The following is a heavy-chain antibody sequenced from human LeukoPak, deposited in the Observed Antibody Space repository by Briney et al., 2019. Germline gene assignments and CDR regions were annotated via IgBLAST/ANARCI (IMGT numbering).Heavy chain of an antibody. CDR3: ARYDGAMAALYYFDY. V-gene: IGHV1-69*04. CDR1: GGTFSSYA. D-gene: IGHD5-18*01. CDR2: IIPILGIA. J-gene: IGHJ4*02. Sequence: GASVKVSCKASGGTFSSYAISWVRQAPGQGLEWMGRIIPILGIANYAQKFQGRVTITADKSTSTAYMELSSLRSEDTAVYYCARYDGAMAALYYFDYWGQGTLVTVSS.